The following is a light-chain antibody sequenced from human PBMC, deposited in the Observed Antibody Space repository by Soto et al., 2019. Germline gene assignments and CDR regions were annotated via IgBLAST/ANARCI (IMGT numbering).Light chain of an antibody. Sequence: QSVLTQPPSVSVAPGHKVTISCSGTASNIGNDYVSWYQQLPGEAPQLLIYDNNKRPSGIPDRFSGSRSDTSATLGITGLQTGDEAEYYCGAWDTSLNVYVFGSGIKVTVL. CDR3: GAWDTSLNVYV. CDR2: DNN. V-gene: IGLV1-51*01. CDR1: ASNIGNDY. J-gene: IGLJ1*01.